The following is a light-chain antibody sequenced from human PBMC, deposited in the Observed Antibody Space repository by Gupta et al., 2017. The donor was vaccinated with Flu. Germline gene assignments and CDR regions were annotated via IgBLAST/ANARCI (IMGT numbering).Light chain of an antibody. CDR3: QQSVTTPST. J-gene: IGKJ2*01. CDR2: AAS. Sequence: QMPQSPSSLSASVGDRVIITCRASETIISHNLNWYQQKPGQAPKVLIYAASSLQSGFPSRFSGSGSGTDFTLTITSLQPEDFATYYCQQSVTTPSTFGQGTKLEMK. CDR1: ETIISH. V-gene: IGKV1-39*01.